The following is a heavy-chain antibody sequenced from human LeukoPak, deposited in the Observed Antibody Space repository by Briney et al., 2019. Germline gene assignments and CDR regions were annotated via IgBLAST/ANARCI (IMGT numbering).Heavy chain of an antibody. CDR2: ITGSAGST. CDR3: AKRGAMVRGVIGAFDI. CDR1: GFTVINNY. Sequence: TGGSLRLSCAASGFTVINNYMSWVRQAPGKGLEWVSAITGSAGSTYYADSVKGRFTISRDNSKNTLYLQMNSLRVEDTAVYYCAKRGAMVRGVIGAFDIWGQGTMVIVSS. V-gene: IGHV3-23*01. D-gene: IGHD3-10*01. J-gene: IGHJ3*02.